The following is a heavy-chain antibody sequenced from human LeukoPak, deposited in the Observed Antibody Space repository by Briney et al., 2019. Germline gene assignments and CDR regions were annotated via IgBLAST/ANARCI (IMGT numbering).Heavy chain of an antibody. CDR1: GFTFSDYY. Sequence: GGSLRLSCTASGFTFSDYYMSWIRQALGKGLEWVSYISKTDSSTNYADSVRGRFTISRDDAKSSLYLQMNSLRAEDTAVYYCARVMGSYATDYWGQGTLVTVSS. D-gene: IGHD3-16*01. V-gene: IGHV3-11*04. J-gene: IGHJ4*02. CDR3: ARVMGSYATDY. CDR2: ISKTDSST.